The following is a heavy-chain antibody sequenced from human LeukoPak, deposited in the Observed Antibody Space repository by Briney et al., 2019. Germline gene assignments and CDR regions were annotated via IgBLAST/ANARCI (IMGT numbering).Heavy chain of an antibody. CDR2: INPKNGAT. CDR3: ARDYTRNAFDI. V-gene: IGHV1-2*02. J-gene: IGHJ3*02. CDR1: GYTFTGYY. Sequence: GASVKVSCKASGYTFTGYYIHWVRQAPGQGLEWMGWINPKNGATHYAQNFLGRVTTTRDTSISTAYMELSRLTSDDTAVYYCARDYTRNAFDIWGQGTMVTVSS. D-gene: IGHD2-2*01.